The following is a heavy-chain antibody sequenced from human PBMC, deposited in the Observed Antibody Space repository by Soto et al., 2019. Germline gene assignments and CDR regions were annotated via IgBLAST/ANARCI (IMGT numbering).Heavy chain of an antibody. J-gene: IGHJ5*02. Sequence: QVQLVESGGGVVQPGRSLRLSCAASGFTFSSYAMHWVRQAPGKGLEWVAVISYDGSNKYYADSVKGRFTISRDNSKNTLYLQMNSLRAEDTAVYYCARDNSYADYDILTGPDNWFDPRGQGTLVTVSS. CDR3: ARDNSYADYDILTGPDNWFDP. CDR1: GFTFSSYA. D-gene: IGHD3-9*01. V-gene: IGHV3-30-3*01. CDR2: ISYDGSNK.